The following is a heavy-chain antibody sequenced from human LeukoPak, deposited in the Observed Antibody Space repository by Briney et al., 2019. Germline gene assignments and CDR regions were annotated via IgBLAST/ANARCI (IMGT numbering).Heavy chain of an antibody. Sequence: ASAKVSCKASGYTFTSYYMHWVRQAPGQGLEWMGIINPSGGSTTYAQKFQGRVTMTRDTSTSTVYVELSSLRSADTAVYYCARSIASAGPDFDYWGQGTLVTVSS. V-gene: IGHV1-46*01. CDR3: ARSIASAGPDFDY. J-gene: IGHJ4*02. CDR1: GYTFTSYY. D-gene: IGHD6-13*01. CDR2: INPSGGST.